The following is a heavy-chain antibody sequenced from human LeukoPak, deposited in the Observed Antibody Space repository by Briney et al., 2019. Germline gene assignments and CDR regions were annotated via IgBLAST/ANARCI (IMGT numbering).Heavy chain of an antibody. Sequence: GGSLRLSCAASGFTFSSYSMTWVRQAPGKGLEWVAVISYDGSNKYYADSVKGRFTISRDNSKNTLYLQMNSLRAEDTAVYYCAKGCRRVFPLETDYWGQGTLVTVSS. CDR3: AKGCRRVFPLETDY. CDR2: ISYDGSNK. CDR1: GFTFSSYS. V-gene: IGHV3-30*18. J-gene: IGHJ4*02.